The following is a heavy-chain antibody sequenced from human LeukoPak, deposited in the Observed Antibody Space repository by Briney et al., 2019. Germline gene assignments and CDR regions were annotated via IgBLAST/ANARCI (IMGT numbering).Heavy chain of an antibody. Sequence: GGSLRLSCVASGVPVSNNYMSWVRQAPGKGLEWVSVTSGGGNTYYADSVKGRFTISRDNSKNTHYLQMNSLRAEDTAVYYCASCTTGCYAMDVWGQGTTVTVSS. CDR3: ASCTTGCYAMDV. V-gene: IGHV3-53*01. CDR2: TSGGGNT. J-gene: IGHJ6*02. CDR1: GVPVSNNY. D-gene: IGHD2-2*01.